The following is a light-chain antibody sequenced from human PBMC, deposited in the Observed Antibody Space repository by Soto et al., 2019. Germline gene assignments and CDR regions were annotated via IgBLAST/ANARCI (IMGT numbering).Light chain of an antibody. Sequence: DIQMTQSPSSLSASVGDRVTITCPASQDISNYLNWYQQKPGKAPKLLIYDASNLETGVPSRFSGSGSGTDFTFTIRRLQPEDIATYYCQQYDKRPCTFGPGTKVDI. CDR2: DAS. J-gene: IGKJ3*01. CDR3: QQYDKRPCT. V-gene: IGKV1-33*01. CDR1: QDISNY.